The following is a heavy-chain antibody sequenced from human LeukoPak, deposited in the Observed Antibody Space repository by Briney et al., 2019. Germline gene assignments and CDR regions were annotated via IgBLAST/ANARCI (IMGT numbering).Heavy chain of an antibody. CDR1: GYTFTSYD. CDR2: ISAYNGNT. D-gene: IGHD3-16*02. J-gene: IGHJ5*02. V-gene: IGHV1-18*01. CDR3: ARAFTIRGVIASNWFDP. Sequence: GASVKVSCKASGYTFTSYDINWVRQAPGQGLEWMGWISAYNGNTNYAQKLQGRVTMTTDTSTSTAYMELRSLRSDDTAVYYCARAFTIRGVIASNWFDPWGQGTLVTVSS.